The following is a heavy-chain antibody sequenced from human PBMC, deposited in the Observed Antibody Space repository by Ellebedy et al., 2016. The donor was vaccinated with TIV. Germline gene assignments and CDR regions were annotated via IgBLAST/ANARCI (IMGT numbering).Heavy chain of an antibody. Sequence: AASVKVSCKASGYTFTSYGMHWVRQAPGQGLEWMGVINPSGGSASYAQKFQGRVTLTTDTSTSTAYMDLRSLKSDDTAVYYCARDRGVRGFPFDYWGQGTLVTVSS. D-gene: IGHD3-10*01. CDR1: GYTFTSYG. CDR3: ARDRGVRGFPFDY. V-gene: IGHV1-46*01. J-gene: IGHJ4*02. CDR2: INPSGGSA.